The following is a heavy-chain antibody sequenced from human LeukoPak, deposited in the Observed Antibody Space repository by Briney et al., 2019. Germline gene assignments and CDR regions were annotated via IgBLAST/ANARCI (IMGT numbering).Heavy chain of an antibody. D-gene: IGHD4-17*01. CDR3: VRDDFGDYTRRFDP. Sequence: SETLSLTCTVSGGSISSNNYYWGWIRQPPGRGLEWIASINDGGSTYCNPSLKSRVTMPVDTSKNQFSLRLSSVTAADTAMYYCVRDDFGDYTRRFDPWGQGTLATVSS. CDR2: INDGGST. CDR1: GGSISSNNYY. V-gene: IGHV4-39*07. J-gene: IGHJ5*02.